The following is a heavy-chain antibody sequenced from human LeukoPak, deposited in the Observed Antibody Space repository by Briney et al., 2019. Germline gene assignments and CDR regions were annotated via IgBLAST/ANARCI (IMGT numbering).Heavy chain of an antibody. CDR2: IYRSGST. CDR1: GGSISSSNW. V-gene: IGHV4-4*02. Sequence: SGTLSLTCAVSGGSISSSNWWSWVRPPPGKGLEWIGEIYRSGSTNYNPSLKSRVTISVDKSKNQFSLKLSSVTAADTAVYYCARDNLYSPANYGILTGYYRFDYWGQGTLVTVSS. D-gene: IGHD3-9*01. CDR3: ARDNLYSPANYGILTGYYRFDY. J-gene: IGHJ4*02.